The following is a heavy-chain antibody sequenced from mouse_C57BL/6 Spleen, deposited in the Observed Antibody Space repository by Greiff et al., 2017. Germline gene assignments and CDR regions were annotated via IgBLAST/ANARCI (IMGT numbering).Heavy chain of an antibody. CDR1: GYTFTGYW. CDR2: ILPGSGST. CDR3: ARTGYGYDSGFAY. V-gene: IGHV1-9*01. D-gene: IGHD2-2*01. Sequence: VQLKQSGAELMKPGASVKLSCKASGYTFTGYWIEWVKQRPGHGLEWIGEILPGSGSTNYNEKFKGKATFTADTSSTTTYMQLSSLTTEYSAIYFYARTGYGYDSGFAYWGQGTLLTVSA. J-gene: IGHJ3*01.